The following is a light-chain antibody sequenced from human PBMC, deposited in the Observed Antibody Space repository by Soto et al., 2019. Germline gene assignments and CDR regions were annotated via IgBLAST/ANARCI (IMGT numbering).Light chain of an antibody. J-gene: IGKJ4*01. CDR3: LQHYNNQLT. CDR1: QAIRNN. CDR2: AAS. Sequence: AIQMTQSPSSLSASLGDRVTITCRASQAIRNNLGWYQQKPGKAPKLLIFAASSLQTEVPSRFSGSGSGTDFTLTISSLQPEDFATYFCLQHYNNQLTFGGGTKVDIK. V-gene: IGKV1-6*01.